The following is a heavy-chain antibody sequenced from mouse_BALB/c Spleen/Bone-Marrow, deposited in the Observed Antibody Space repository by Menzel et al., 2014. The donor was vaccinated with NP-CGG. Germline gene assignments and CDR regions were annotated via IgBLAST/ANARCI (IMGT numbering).Heavy chain of an antibody. CDR1: GYTFXDYA. J-gene: IGHJ4*01. CDR2: ISSYYGDA. CDR3: ARSGKVRSAMDY. V-gene: IGHV1-67*01. D-gene: IGHD2-14*01. Sequence: VQVVESGAELVRPGVSVKISCKGSGYTFXDYAVHWVKQSHTKSLEWIGLISSYYGDATYNQKFKGKATMTVDKSSSTAFLELARLTSEDSAIYYCARSGKVRSAMDYWGQGTSVTVSS.